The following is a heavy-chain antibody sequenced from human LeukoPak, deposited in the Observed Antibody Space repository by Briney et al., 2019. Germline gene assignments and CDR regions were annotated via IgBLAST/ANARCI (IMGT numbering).Heavy chain of an antibody. CDR1: GGSFSGYY. CDR3: ARVRGWVVVAATYDYNWFDP. Sequence: SETLSLTCAVYGGSFSGYYWSWIRQPPGKGLEWIGEINHSGSTNYNPSLKSRVTISVDTSKNQFSLKLSSVTAADTAVYYCARVRGWVVVAATYDYNWFDPWGQGTLVAVSS. D-gene: IGHD2-15*01. J-gene: IGHJ5*02. CDR2: INHSGST. V-gene: IGHV4-34*01.